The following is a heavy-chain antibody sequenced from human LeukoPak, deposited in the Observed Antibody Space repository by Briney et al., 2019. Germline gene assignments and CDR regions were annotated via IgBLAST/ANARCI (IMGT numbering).Heavy chain of an antibody. Sequence: SETLSLTCTVSGGSISSHYWSWIRQPPGKGLEWIGYIYYSGSTTYNPSLKSRVTISVDTSKNQFSLKLSSVTAADTAVYYCARASSGYYYHFDYWGQGTLVTVSS. CDR1: GGSISSHY. V-gene: IGHV4-59*11. CDR3: ARASSGYYYHFDY. CDR2: IYYSGST. J-gene: IGHJ4*02. D-gene: IGHD3-22*01.